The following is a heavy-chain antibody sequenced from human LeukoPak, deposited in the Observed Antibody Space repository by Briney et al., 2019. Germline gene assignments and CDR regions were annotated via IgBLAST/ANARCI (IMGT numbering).Heavy chain of an antibody. V-gene: IGHV4-39*01. CDR3: ARSYYYDYRQIDY. J-gene: IGHJ4*02. Sequence: SETLSLTCTVSGDSISTNSYLGGWIHQPPGNRQERLGRIYYSESTYYNPSLKTRLTISVHTSKNQFSLNLYSVTAADTAVFYCARSYYYDYRQIDYWGQGTLVTVSS. D-gene: IGHD3-22*01. CDR2: IYYSEST. CDR1: GDSISTNSYL.